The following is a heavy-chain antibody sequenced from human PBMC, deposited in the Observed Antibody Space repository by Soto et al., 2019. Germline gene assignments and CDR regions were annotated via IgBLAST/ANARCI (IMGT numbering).Heavy chain of an antibody. D-gene: IGHD3-22*01. Sequence: SVKVSFKTSGGTFRNDIITWVRQAPGQGLEWMGRIISLLDTTTYAQKFQGRVTITADKFTGTAYMELTRLRSDDTAVYYCAGDPDSHYNDSHASSYPWGQGTLVTVSS. J-gene: IGHJ5*02. CDR1: GGTFRNDI. V-gene: IGHV1-69*08. CDR2: IISLLDTT. CDR3: AGDPDSHYNDSHASSYP.